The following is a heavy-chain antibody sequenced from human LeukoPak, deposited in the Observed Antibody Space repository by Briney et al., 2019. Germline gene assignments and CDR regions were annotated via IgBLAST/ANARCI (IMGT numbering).Heavy chain of an antibody. CDR1: GFTFSNYN. D-gene: IGHD6-6*01. Sequence: GGSLRLSCVDSGFTFSNYNMNWVRQAPGKGLEWVSYISSSSSTIHYADSVKGRFTISRDNAKKSLYLQMNSLRAEDTAVYYCAREADVQYSSPDYWGQGTLVTVSS. CDR3: AREADVQYSSPDY. CDR2: ISSSSSTI. J-gene: IGHJ4*02. V-gene: IGHV3-48*01.